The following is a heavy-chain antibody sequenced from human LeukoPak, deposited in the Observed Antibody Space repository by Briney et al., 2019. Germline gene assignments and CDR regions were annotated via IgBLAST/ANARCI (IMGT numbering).Heavy chain of an antibody. V-gene: IGHV3-23*01. Sequence: GGSLRLSCVASGFTFSDYAMSWVRQAPGKGLEWLSVISGGSGGSTYYADSVKGRFTISRDKYKNTLYLQMNSLRAEDTAVYYCAGNNMVRGSYYYMDVWGKGTTVTISS. J-gene: IGHJ6*03. CDR2: ISGGSGGST. D-gene: IGHD3-10*01. CDR1: GFTFSDYA. CDR3: AGNNMVRGSYYYMDV.